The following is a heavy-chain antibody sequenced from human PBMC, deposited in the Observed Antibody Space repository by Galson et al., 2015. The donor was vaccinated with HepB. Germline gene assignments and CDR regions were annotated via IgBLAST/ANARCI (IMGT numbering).Heavy chain of an antibody. CDR1: GYNFPTSW. D-gene: IGHD6-13*01. J-gene: IGHJ4*02. CDR2: IYPSDSDT. V-gene: IGHV5-51*03. Sequence: QSGAEVKKPGESLKISCKGSGYNFPTSWIGWVRQMPGKGLEWMGIIYPSDSDTRYSPSFQGQVTILVDKSISTAYLKRSSLKASDTAMYYCARPGYSGSLDYWGQGTLVTVSS. CDR3: ARPGYSGSLDY.